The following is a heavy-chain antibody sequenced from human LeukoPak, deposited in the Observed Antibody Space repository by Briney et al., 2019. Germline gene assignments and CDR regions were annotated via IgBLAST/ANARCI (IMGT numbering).Heavy chain of an antibody. Sequence: ASVKVSCKASGYTFTSYGINWVRQAPGQGLEWMGWISAYNGNTNYAQKLQDRVTMTTDTSTSTAYMELRSLRSEDTAVYYCARDLTYYYDSSGYCLDYWGQGTLVTVSS. CDR3: ARDLTYYYDSSGYCLDY. CDR1: GYTFTSYG. J-gene: IGHJ4*02. CDR2: ISAYNGNT. V-gene: IGHV1-18*01. D-gene: IGHD3-22*01.